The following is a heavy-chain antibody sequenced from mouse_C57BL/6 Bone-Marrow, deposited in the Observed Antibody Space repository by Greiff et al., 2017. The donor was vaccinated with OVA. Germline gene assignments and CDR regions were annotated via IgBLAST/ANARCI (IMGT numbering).Heavy chain of an antibody. V-gene: IGHV5-6*01. CDR1: GFTFSSYG. J-gene: IGHJ2*01. CDR3: TRHYYGSSYY. CDR2: ISSGGSYT. Sequence: EVQRVESGGDLVKPGGSLKLSCAASGFTFSSYGMSWVRQTPDKRLEWVATISSGGSYTYYPASVKGRFTISRDNAKDTLYLHTSRLKSEDTAMYYCTRHYYGSSYYWGQGTTLTVSS. D-gene: IGHD1-1*01.